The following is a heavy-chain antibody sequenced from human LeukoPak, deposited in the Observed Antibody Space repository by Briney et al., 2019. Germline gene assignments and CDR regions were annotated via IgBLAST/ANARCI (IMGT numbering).Heavy chain of an antibody. CDR1: GGSISSYY. J-gene: IGHJ4*02. Sequence: SETLSLTCTVSGGSISSYYWSWIRQPPGKGLEWIGYIYYSGSTYYNPSLKSRVTISVDTSKNQFSLKLSSVTAADTAVYYCARGSTYYDFWSGYRYIGTFDYWGQGTLVTVSS. D-gene: IGHD3-3*01. V-gene: IGHV4-59*12. CDR3: ARGSTYYDFWSGYRYIGTFDY. CDR2: IYYSGST.